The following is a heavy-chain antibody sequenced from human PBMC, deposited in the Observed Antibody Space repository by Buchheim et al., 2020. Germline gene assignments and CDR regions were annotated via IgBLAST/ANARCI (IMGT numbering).Heavy chain of an antibody. CDR3: ARDGWNILVLPDY. Sequence: QVQLVESGGGVVQPGRSLRLSCAASGFTFSSYAMHWVRQAPGKGLEWVAVISYDGSNKYYADSVKGRFTISRDNSKNTLYLQMNSLSAEDTAVYYCARDGWNILVLPDYWGQGTL. V-gene: IGHV3-30-3*01. D-gene: IGHD2-15*01. J-gene: IGHJ4*02. CDR2: ISYDGSNK. CDR1: GFTFSSYA.